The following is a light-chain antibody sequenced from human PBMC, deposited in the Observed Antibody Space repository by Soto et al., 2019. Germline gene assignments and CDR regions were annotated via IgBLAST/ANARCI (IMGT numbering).Light chain of an antibody. CDR1: QSVSSN. J-gene: IGKJ4*01. CDR3: HQYNNWPPLT. Sequence: DIVITQSPATLSVSPGERATLSCRASQSVSSNLAWYQQKPGQAPRLLIYGASTRATGIPARFSGSGSGTEFILTISSLQSEDFAVYYCHQYNNWPPLTFGGGTKVDI. CDR2: GAS. V-gene: IGKV3-15*01.